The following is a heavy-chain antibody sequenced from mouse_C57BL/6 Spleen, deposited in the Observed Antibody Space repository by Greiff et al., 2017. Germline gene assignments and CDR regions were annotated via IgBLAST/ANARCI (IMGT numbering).Heavy chain of an antibody. D-gene: IGHD2-4*01. Sequence: EVQLVESGPELVKPGASVKIPCKASGYTFTDYNMDWVKQSHGKSLEWIGDINPNNGGTIYNQKFKGKATLTVDKSSSTAYMELRSLTSEDTAVYYCARRRYYDYDVYYAMDYWGQGTSVTVSS. V-gene: IGHV1-18*01. CDR1: GYTFTDYN. CDR2: INPNNGGT. J-gene: IGHJ4*01. CDR3: ARRRYYDYDVYYAMDY.